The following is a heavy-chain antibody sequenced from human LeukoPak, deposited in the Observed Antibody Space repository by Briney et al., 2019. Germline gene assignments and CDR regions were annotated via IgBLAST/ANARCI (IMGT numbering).Heavy chain of an antibody. CDR2: ISAYNGNT. CDR1: GYTFTSYG. CDR3: AIGIVGATTEFFDRPTGDY. V-gene: IGHV1-18*01. J-gene: IGHJ4*02. D-gene: IGHD1-26*01. Sequence: ASVKVSCKASGYTFTSYGISWVRQAPGQGLEWMGWISAYNGNTNYAQKLQGRVTMTTDTSTSTAYMELRSLRSDDTAVCYCAIGIVGATTEFFDRPTGDYWGQGTLVTVSS.